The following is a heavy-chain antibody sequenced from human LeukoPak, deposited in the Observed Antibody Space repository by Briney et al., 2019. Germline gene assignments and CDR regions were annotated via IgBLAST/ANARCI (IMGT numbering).Heavy chain of an antibody. Sequence: ASVNVSCKASGYTFTGYFMHWVRQAPGQGLEWMGWINTNTGNPTYAQGFTGRFVFSLDTSVSTAYLQISSLKAEDTAVYYCAREGRYYDILTGYSNDYWGQGTLVTLSS. V-gene: IGHV7-4-1*02. D-gene: IGHD3-9*01. CDR3: AREGRYYDILTGYSNDY. CDR1: GYTFTGYF. CDR2: INTNTGNP. J-gene: IGHJ4*02.